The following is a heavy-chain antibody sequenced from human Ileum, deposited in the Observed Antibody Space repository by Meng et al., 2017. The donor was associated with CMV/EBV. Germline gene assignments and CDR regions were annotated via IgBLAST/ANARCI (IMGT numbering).Heavy chain of an antibody. J-gene: IGHJ4*02. D-gene: IGHD1-1*01. CDR1: GGSVSSGSYY. CDR3: ARGGRNWYDGYHFDY. Sequence: SEILSLTCTVSGGSVSSGSYYWSWIRQPPGKGLEWIGYIYYSGSTDYNPSLKSRVTISVDTSKNQVSLKLSSVTAADTAMYYCARGGRNWYDGYHFDYWGQGTLVTVSS. CDR2: IYYSGST. V-gene: IGHV4-61*01.